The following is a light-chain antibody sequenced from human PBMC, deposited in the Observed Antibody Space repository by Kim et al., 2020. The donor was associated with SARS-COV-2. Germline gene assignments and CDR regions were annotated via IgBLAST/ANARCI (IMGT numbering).Light chain of an antibody. V-gene: IGLV2-14*01. CDR2: DVS. Sequence: QPVSVSGSPGQSITISCTGTSSDVGPYNYVSWYQQHPGKAPKLVIYDVSKWPSGVSNRFSGSKSGNTASLTISGLQAEDEADYYCSSFTSTNTWVFG. CDR3: SSFTSTNTWV. J-gene: IGLJ3*02. CDR1: SSDVGPYNY.